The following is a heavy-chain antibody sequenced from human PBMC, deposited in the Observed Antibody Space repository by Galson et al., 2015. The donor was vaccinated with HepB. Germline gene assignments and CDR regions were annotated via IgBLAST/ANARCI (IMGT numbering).Heavy chain of an antibody. CDR1: GFTFSNYA. J-gene: IGHJ4*02. CDR3: ARDQTEALHHWVVIATLFDY. Sequence: SLRLSCAASGFTFSNYAMNWVRQAPGKGLEWVSTISGGGASTYYADSVKGRFTISRDNSKNTLYLLMNSLGPEDTAVYYCARDQTEALHHWVVIATLFDYWGQGTLVTVSS. V-gene: IGHV3-23*01. D-gene: IGHD2-21*01. CDR2: ISGGGAST.